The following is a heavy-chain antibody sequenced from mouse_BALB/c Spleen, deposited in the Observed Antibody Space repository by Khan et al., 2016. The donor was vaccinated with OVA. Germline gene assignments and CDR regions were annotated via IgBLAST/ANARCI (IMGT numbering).Heavy chain of an antibody. CDR3: ARKNGSYFDY. J-gene: IGHJ2*01. CDR1: GYSFTGYF. Sequence: EVQLQQSGPELVKPGASVKISCKASGYSFTGYFMNWVMQSHGKRLEWIGRINPHIGETFYNQKFTDKATLTVDESSTTANMELRSLASEDSAGYYCARKNGSYFDYWGQGTTLTVSS. CDR2: INPHIGET. D-gene: IGHD1-1*01. V-gene: IGHV1-20*02.